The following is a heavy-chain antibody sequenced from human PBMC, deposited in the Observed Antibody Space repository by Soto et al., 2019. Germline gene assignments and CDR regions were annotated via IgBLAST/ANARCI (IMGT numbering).Heavy chain of an antibody. CDR2: IIPMFGTA. CDR1: GGTFSSYA. V-gene: IGHV1-69*12. D-gene: IGHD3-10*01. CDR3: ATMKGGSQYYYYGMDV. J-gene: IGHJ6*02. Sequence: QVQLVQSGAEVKKPGSSVKVSCKASGGTFSSYAISWVRQAPGQGLEWMGGIIPMFGTADYAQKFQGRVTITADESTSTAYMELSSLRSDDTAVYYCATMKGGSQYYYYGMDVWCQVTTVTVSS.